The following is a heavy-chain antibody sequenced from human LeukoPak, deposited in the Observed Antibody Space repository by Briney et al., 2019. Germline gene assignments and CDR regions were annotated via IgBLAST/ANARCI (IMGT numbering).Heavy chain of an antibody. CDR3: ARVIAVAGNYYFDY. Sequence: QPGGSLRLSCAASGFTFSSYWMHWVRQAPGKGLVWVSRINSDGSSTSYADSVKGRFTISRDNAKNTLYLQMNSLRAEDTAVYYCARVIAVAGNYYFDYWGQGTLVTVSS. V-gene: IGHV3-74*01. D-gene: IGHD6-19*01. J-gene: IGHJ4*02. CDR1: GFTFSSYW. CDR2: INSDGSST.